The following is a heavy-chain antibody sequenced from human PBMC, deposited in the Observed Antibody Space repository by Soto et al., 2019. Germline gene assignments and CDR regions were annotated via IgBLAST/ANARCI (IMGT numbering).Heavy chain of an antibody. D-gene: IGHD3-16*01. CDR2: IIPIFGTA. J-gene: IGHJ6*02. CDR1: GGTFSSYA. Sequence: SVKVSCKASGGTFSSYAISWVRQAPGQGLEWMGGIIPIFGTANYAQKFQGRVTITADESTSTACMELSSLRSEDTAVYYCGSGGVVKNYDYYYYGMDVWGQGTTVTVSS. CDR3: GSGGVVKNYDYYYYGMDV. V-gene: IGHV1-69*13.